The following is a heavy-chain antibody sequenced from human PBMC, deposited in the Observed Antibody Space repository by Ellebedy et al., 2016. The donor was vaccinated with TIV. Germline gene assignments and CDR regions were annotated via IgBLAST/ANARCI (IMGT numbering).Heavy chain of an antibody. V-gene: IGHV1-24*01. J-gene: IGHJ4*02. CDR3: ARDMVQGMVATYLWFDY. Sequence: ASVKVSCKVSGYRVTELFKHWVRQAPGKGLEWMGGFDPEDGGTIYEQNLQGRVTMTTDTSTRTAYMELRSLRSDDTAVYYCARDMVQGMVATYLWFDYWGQGTLVTVSS. D-gene: IGHD5-12*01. CDR1: GYRVTELF. CDR2: FDPEDGGT.